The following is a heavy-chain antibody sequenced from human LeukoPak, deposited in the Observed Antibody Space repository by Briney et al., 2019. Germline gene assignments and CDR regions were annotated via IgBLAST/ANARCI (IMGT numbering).Heavy chain of an antibody. Sequence: SETLSLACTVSGGSISSYYWSWIRQPAGKGLEWIGRIYTSGSTNYNPSLKSRVTMSVDTSKNQFSLKLSSVTAADTAVYYCARDGLLWFGELTLPFYMDVWGKGTTVTVSS. V-gene: IGHV4-4*07. J-gene: IGHJ6*03. D-gene: IGHD3-10*01. CDR2: IYTSGST. CDR1: GGSISSYY. CDR3: ARDGLLWFGELTLPFYMDV.